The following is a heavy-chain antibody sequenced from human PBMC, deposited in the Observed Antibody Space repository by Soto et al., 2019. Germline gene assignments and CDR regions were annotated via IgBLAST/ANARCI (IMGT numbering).Heavy chain of an antibody. Sequence: QSGGSLRLSCAASGFTFSSYAMSWVRQAPGKGLEWVSAISGSGGSTYYADSVKGRFTISRDNSKNTLYLQMNSLRAEDTAVYYCAKDYSWNDGGWFDPWGQGTLVTVSS. V-gene: IGHV3-23*01. CDR1: GFTFSSYA. D-gene: IGHD1-1*01. CDR2: ISGSGGST. CDR3: AKDYSWNDGGWFDP. J-gene: IGHJ5*02.